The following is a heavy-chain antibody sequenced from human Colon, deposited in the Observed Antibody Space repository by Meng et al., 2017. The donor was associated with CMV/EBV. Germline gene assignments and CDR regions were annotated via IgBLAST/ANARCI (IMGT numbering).Heavy chain of an antibody. CDR3: ARHLAGTYSPGDY. CDR2: IYHSGAT. V-gene: IGHV4-4*02. D-gene: IGHD6-19*01. CDR1: GGFISSSNW. Sequence: VSGGFISSSNWWSWVRQHPGKGLEWIGEIYHSGATNYKPSLKSRVTMSLDKSKNEVSLKLTSVTAADTAVYYCARHLAGTYSPGDYWGQGTLVTVSS. J-gene: IGHJ4*02.